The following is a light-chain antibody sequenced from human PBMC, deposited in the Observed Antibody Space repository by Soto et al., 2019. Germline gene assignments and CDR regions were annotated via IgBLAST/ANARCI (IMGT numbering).Light chain of an antibody. V-gene: IGLV1-51*01. CDR3: AACDDTLLPYV. Sequence: QSVLTQPPSVSAAPGQKVTISCSGSSSNIGGNSVSWYQQLPGTAPKLLIYDDNKRPSGIPDRFSGSKSGTSASLAISGLQSEDESDYYCAACDDTLLPYVFGPRTKVTVL. J-gene: IGLJ1*01. CDR1: SSNIGGNS. CDR2: DDN.